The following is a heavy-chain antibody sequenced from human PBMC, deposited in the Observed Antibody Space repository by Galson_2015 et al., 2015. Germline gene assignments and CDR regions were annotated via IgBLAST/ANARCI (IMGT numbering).Heavy chain of an antibody. V-gene: IGHV1-18*01. CDR2: ISPSNGNT. Sequence: SVKVSCKASGYTFTIYGITWVRQAPGQGLGWMGWISPSNGNTNYAQKFQGRLTMTTDTSTTTAYMELNSLRSDDTAVYYCTRDQGAYPSPSFRWFDPWGQGAPVTVSS. CDR3: TRDQGAYPSPSFRWFDP. D-gene: IGHD2-21*01. J-gene: IGHJ5*02. CDR1: GYTFTIYG.